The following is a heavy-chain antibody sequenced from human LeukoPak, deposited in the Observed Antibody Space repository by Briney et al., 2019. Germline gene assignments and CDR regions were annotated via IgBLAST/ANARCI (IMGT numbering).Heavy chain of an antibody. CDR1: GYTFTGHY. D-gene: IGHD5-12*01. Sequence: ASVKVSCKASGYTFTGHYMHWVRQAPGQGLEWMGWIYLKGGGTHYPQKFPGRVTMTRDTSISTAYMELSRLSSDDTAVYYCARDRESGNDRYYFDYWGQGTLVTVSS. CDR2: IYLKGGGT. V-gene: IGHV1-2*02. J-gene: IGHJ4*02. CDR3: ARDRESGNDRYYFDY.